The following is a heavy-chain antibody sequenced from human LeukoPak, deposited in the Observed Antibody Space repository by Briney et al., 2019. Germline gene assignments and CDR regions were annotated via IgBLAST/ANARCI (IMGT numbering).Heavy chain of an antibody. CDR3: ARGPPYYDFWRGQTQPGYFDL. D-gene: IGHD3-3*01. Sequence: PGGSLRLSCAASGFTFSSYSMNWVRQAPGKGLEWVSLLYSGGSTYYTDSVKGRFTISRDNSKNTLYLQMNSLRAEDTAVYYCARGPPYYDFWRGQTQPGYFDLWGRGTLVTVSS. J-gene: IGHJ2*01. CDR2: LYSGGST. V-gene: IGHV3-53*01. CDR1: GFTFSSYS.